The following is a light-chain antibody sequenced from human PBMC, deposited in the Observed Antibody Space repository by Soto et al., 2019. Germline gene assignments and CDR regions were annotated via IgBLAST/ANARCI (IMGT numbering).Light chain of an antibody. Sequence: EIVLTQSPGTLSLSPGERATLSCRASQSVSSSYLAWYQQKPGQAPRLLIYGASSRAPGIPHRFSGSGSGTDFTLTISRLEPEDFAVYYCQQYGISPRTFGQGTKVEIK. CDR2: GAS. V-gene: IGKV3-20*01. CDR3: QQYGISPRT. J-gene: IGKJ1*01. CDR1: QSVSSSY.